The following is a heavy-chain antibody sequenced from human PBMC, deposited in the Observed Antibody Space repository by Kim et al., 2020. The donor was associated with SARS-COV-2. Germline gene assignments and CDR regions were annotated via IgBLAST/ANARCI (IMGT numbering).Heavy chain of an antibody. Sequence: ASVKVSCKASGYTFTDYAFHWVRQAPGQSLDWMGWIDADNGNTKFSQKFQGRVTITRDTSANTAYMDLSNLRSEDTAVYYCARNEDYWGQGTLVTVSS. CDR2: IDADNGNT. J-gene: IGHJ4*02. V-gene: IGHV1-3*01. CDR1: GYTFTDYA. CDR3: ARNEDY.